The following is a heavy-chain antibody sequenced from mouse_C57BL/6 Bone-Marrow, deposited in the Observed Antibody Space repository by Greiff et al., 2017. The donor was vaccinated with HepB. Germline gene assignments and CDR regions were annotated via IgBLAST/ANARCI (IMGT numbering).Heavy chain of an antibody. Sequence: EVQVVESGGGLVQPGGSLKLSCAASGFTFSDYYMYWVRQTPEKRLEWVAYISNGGGSTYYPDTVKGRFTISRDNAKNTLYLQMSRLKSEDTAMYYCASQPLYYGSSYHWYFDVWGTGTTVTVSS. V-gene: IGHV5-12*01. J-gene: IGHJ1*03. D-gene: IGHD1-1*01. CDR2: ISNGGGST. CDR3: ASQPLYYGSSYHWYFDV. CDR1: GFTFSDYY.